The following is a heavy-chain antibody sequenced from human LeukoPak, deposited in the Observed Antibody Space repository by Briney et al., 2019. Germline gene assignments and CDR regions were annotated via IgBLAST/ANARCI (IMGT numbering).Heavy chain of an antibody. CDR2: IYYSGST. CDR1: GGSISSYY. Sequence: SETLSLTCTVSGGSISSYYWSWIRQPPGKGLEWIGYIYYSGSTNYNPSLKSRVTISVDTSKNQFSLKLSSVTAADTAVYYCARSVASDWADYWGQGTLVTVSS. V-gene: IGHV4-59*12. CDR3: ARSVASDWADY. D-gene: IGHD5-12*01. J-gene: IGHJ4*02.